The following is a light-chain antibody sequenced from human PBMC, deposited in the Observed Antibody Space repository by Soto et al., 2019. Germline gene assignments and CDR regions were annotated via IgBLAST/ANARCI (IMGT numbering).Light chain of an antibody. Sequence: QSALTQPASVSGSPGQSITISCTGTSSDIGGYNSVSWYQHHPGKAPKVLIYDVNNRPSGVSNRFSGSKSGNTASLTISGLQAEDEADYFCSSYSSSSSLVVFGGGTKLTVL. CDR1: SSDIGGYNS. V-gene: IGLV2-14*03. CDR3: SSYSSSSSLVV. CDR2: DVN. J-gene: IGLJ2*01.